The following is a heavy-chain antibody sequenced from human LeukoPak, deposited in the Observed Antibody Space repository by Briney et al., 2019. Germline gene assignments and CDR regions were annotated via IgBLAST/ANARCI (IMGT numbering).Heavy chain of an antibody. J-gene: IGHJ1*01. Sequence: PGGSLRLSCAASGFTFSSYGMHWVRQAPGKGLEWVAVISYDGSNKYYADSVKGRFTISRDNSKNTLYLQMNSLRAEDTAVYYCAKGASSSWYYFQHWGQGTLVTVSS. CDR3: AKGASSSWYYFQH. CDR2: ISYDGSNK. D-gene: IGHD6-13*01. CDR1: GFTFSSYG. V-gene: IGHV3-30*18.